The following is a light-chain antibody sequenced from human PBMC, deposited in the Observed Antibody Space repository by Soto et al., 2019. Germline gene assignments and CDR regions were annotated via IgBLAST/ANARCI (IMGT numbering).Light chain of an antibody. J-gene: IGLJ3*02. Sequence: QSVLTQPPSVSAAPGQKVTISCSGSSSNIGDNYVSRYQQLPGTAPKLLISEDYNRPSGIPDRFSGSKSGTSAALGITGLQTGDEGDYFCGTWDNSLTAWVFGGGTKLTVL. CDR1: SSNIGDNY. CDR2: EDY. V-gene: IGLV1-51*02. CDR3: GTWDNSLTAWV.